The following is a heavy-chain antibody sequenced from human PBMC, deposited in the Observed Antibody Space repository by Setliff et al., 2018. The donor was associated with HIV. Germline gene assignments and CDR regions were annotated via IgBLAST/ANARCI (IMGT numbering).Heavy chain of an antibody. D-gene: IGHD3-9*01. CDR3: AREIQASLDPPYGYNYFDP. Sequence: SETLSLTCAVSGGSISSDNWWSWVRQPPGKGLEWIGEIYHSGSTYYNPSLKSRVTISVDTSKNQFSLKLSSVTATDTAVYYCAREIQASLDPPYGYNYFDPWGQGILVTVSS. V-gene: IGHV4-4*02. CDR1: GGSISSDNW. J-gene: IGHJ5*02. CDR2: IYHSGST.